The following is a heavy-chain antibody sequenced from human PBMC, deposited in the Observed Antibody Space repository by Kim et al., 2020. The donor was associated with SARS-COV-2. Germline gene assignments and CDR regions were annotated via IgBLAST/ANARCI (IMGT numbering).Heavy chain of an antibody. Sequence: ASVKVSCKASGYTFTGYYMHWVRQAPGQGLEWMGRINPNSGGTNYAQKFQGRVTMTRDTSISTAYMELRRLRSDDTAVYYCARSEYDFWSGYYYFDYWGQGTLVTVSS. D-gene: IGHD3-3*01. J-gene: IGHJ4*02. CDR3: ARSEYDFWSGYYYFDY. CDR2: INPNSGGT. V-gene: IGHV1-2*06. CDR1: GYTFTGYY.